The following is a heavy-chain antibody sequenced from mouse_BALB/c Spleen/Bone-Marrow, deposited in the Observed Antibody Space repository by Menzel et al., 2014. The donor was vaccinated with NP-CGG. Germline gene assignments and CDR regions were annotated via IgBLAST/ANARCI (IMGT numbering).Heavy chain of an antibody. V-gene: IGHV3-2*02. CDR3: ARSNLVRWFAY. Sequence: EAKVEESGPGLVKPSQSLSLPCTVAGYSITSDYAWHWIRQLPGNQLEWMGYISYSGSTTYNPSLKSRISITRDTSKNQFFLQLNSVTTEDTATYYCARSNLVRWFAYWGQGTLVTVSA. CDR1: GYSITSDYA. D-gene: IGHD3-2*02. CDR2: ISYSGST. J-gene: IGHJ3*01.